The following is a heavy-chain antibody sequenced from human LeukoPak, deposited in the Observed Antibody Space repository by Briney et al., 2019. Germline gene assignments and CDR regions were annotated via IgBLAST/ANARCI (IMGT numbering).Heavy chain of an antibody. J-gene: IGHJ5*02. V-gene: IGHV4-34*01. CDR3: AVATDSRWFDP. CDR1: GGSFSGYY. Sequence: SETLSLTCAAYGGSFSGYYWSWIRQPPGKGLEWIGEINHSGSTNYNPSLKSRVTISVDTSKNQFSLKLSSVTAADTAVYYCAVATDSRWFDPWGQGTLVTVSS. CDR2: INHSGST. D-gene: IGHD2-15*01.